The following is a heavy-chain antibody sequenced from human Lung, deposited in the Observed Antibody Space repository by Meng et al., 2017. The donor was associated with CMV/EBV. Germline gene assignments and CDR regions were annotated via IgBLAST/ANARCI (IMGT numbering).Heavy chain of an antibody. D-gene: IGHD6-19*01. CDR2: INPNSGGT. J-gene: IGHJ4*02. V-gene: IGHV1-2*02. Sequence: ASVKVSCKASGYTFTGYYMHWVRQAPGQGLEWMGWINPNSGGTNYAQKFQGRVTMTRETSISTAYMELSRLRSDDTAVYYCARGLAVAGTSHFDYWGQGTLVTVSS. CDR1: GYTFTGYY. CDR3: ARGLAVAGTSHFDY.